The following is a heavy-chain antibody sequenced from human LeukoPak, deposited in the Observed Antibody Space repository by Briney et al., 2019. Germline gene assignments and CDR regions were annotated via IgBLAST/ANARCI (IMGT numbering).Heavy chain of an antibody. J-gene: IGHJ4*02. Sequence: GGSLRLSCAASGFTFSSYAMHWVRQAPGKGLEWVAVISYDGSNKYYADSVKGRFTISRDNSKNTLYLQMNSLRAEDTAVYYCASPVVGATTYFDYWGQGTLVTVSS. CDR3: ASPVVGATTYFDY. V-gene: IGHV3-30-3*01. D-gene: IGHD1-26*01. CDR1: GFTFSSYA. CDR2: ISYDGSNK.